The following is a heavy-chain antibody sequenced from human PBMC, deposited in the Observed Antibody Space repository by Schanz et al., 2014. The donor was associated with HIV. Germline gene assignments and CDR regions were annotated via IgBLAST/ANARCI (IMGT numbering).Heavy chain of an antibody. D-gene: IGHD3-3*01. CDR1: GLPFSTYA. CDR3: AKTGWSQGNYYYYYGMDV. CDR2: LYSGGRK. V-gene: IGHV3-66*01. J-gene: IGHJ6*02. Sequence: VQLVESGGGVVQPGGSLRLSCTASGLPFSTYAMSWVRQAPGKGLEWVSVLYSGGRKYYADAVKGRFTISRDSSKNTVYLEMNSLRAEDTAVYYCAKTGWSQGNYYYYYGMDVWGQGTTVTVSS.